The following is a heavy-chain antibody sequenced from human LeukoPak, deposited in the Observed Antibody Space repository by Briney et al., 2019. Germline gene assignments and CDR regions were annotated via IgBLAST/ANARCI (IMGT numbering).Heavy chain of an antibody. J-gene: IGHJ4*02. CDR1: GFTFSTYA. Sequence: GGSLRLSCAASGFTFSTYAMSWFRHAPGKGLEWVSGISGSGGSTDNADSVKGRFTISRDNSKNTLYLQMNSLRAEDTAVYYCAKVRYCSSTTCSNYFDHWGQGTLVTVCS. V-gene: IGHV3-23*01. CDR2: ISGSGGST. D-gene: IGHD2-2*01. CDR3: AKVRYCSSTTCSNYFDH.